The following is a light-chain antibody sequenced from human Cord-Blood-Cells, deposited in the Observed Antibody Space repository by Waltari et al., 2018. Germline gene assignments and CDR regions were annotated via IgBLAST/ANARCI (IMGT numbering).Light chain of an antibody. V-gene: IGLV2-14*01. J-gene: IGLJ1*01. CDR1: SSDFRGYNY. Sequence: QSALTQPASVSGSPGQSITISCTGTSSDFRGYNYVSWYQQHPGKAPKLMFYEVGNRPSGVSNRFSGSKSGNTASLTISGLQAEDEADYYCSSYTSSSTLYVFGTGTKVTVL. CDR3: SSYTSSSTLYV. CDR2: EVG.